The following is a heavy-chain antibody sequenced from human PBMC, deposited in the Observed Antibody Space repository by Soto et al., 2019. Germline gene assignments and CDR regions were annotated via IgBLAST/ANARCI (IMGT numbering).Heavy chain of an antibody. D-gene: IGHD6-13*01. CDR3: ARRGPGTYFDY. Sequence: GGSLRLSCAASGFTFSSYAMSWVRQAPGKGLEWVSVISGSGDSTYYADSVRGRFTISRDNSKNTLYLQMNSLRAEDTAVYYCARRGPGTYFDYWGQGTLVTVSS. CDR1: GFTFSSYA. V-gene: IGHV3-23*01. CDR2: ISGSGDST. J-gene: IGHJ4*02.